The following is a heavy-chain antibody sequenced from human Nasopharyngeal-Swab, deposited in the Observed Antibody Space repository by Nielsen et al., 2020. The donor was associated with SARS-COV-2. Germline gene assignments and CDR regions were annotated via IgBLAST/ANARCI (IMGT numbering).Heavy chain of an antibody. CDR1: GFTFSNYW. Sequence: GGSLRLSCAASGFTFSNYWMSWVRQTPGKGLEWVANIHQDGSEKTYVDSVKGRFTISRDNSKNSLYLQMNSLRAEDTAVYYCARPSRGQFDYWGQGTPVTVSS. J-gene: IGHJ4*02. CDR2: IHQDGSEK. V-gene: IGHV3-7*03. CDR3: ARPSRGQFDY.